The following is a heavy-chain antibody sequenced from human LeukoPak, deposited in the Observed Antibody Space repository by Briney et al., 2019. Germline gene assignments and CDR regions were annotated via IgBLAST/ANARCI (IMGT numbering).Heavy chain of an antibody. CDR1: GFTFSSYW. CDR2: IKQDGSEK. J-gene: IGHJ5*02. V-gene: IGHV3-7*01. Sequence: PGGSLRLSCAASGFTFSSYWMSWVRQAPGKGLEWVANIKQDGSEKYYVDSVKGRFTISRDNAKNSLYLQMNSLRAEDTAVYYCAKRNWNDENWFDPWGQGTLVTVSS. D-gene: IGHD1-1*01. CDR3: AKRNWNDENWFDP.